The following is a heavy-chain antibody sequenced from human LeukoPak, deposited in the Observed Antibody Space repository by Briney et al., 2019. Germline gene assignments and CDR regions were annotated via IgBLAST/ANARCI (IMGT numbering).Heavy chain of an antibody. J-gene: IGHJ4*02. CDR3: ARDRSGYSEYYFHY. V-gene: IGHV4-59*12. CDR1: GGSISSYY. Sequence: SETLSLTCTVSGGSISSYYWSWIRQPPGKGLEWIGYIYYSGSTNYNPSLKSRVTISVDTSKNQFSLRLTSVTAADTAVYYCARDRSGYSEYYFHYWGQGSLVTVSS. D-gene: IGHD5-12*01. CDR2: IYYSGST.